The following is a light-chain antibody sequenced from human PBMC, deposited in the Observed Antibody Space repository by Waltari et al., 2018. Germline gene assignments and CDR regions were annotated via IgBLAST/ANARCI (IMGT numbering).Light chain of an antibody. J-gene: IGKJ4*01. CDR3: QQFHTWPLT. CDR2: GAP. Sequence: EIVMTQSPETLSVSPGQRVTLSCRASQNIDASLAWHQQRPGQAPRVLISGAPYRVTGIPDRFSGGGSGTEFTLTISSLQSEDVAIYYCQQFHTWPLTFGGGTKVEIK. V-gene: IGKV3-15*01. CDR1: QNIDAS.